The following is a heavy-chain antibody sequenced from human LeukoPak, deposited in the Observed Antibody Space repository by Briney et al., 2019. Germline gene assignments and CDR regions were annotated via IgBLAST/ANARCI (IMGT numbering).Heavy chain of an antibody. D-gene: IGHD3-22*01. CDR1: GGSISSSSYY. J-gene: IGHJ4*02. CDR2: INHSGST. CDR3: ARGLRTYYYDSSGYYLDY. Sequence: RTSETLSLTCTVSGGSISSSSYYWSWIRQPPGKGLEWIGEINHSGSTNYNPSLKSRVTISVDTSKNQFSLKLSSVTAADTAVYYCARGLRTYYYDSSGYYLDYWGQGTLVTVSS. V-gene: IGHV4-39*07.